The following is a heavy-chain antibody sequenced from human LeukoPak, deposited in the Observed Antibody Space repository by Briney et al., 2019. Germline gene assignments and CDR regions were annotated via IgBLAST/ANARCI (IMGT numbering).Heavy chain of an antibody. J-gene: IGHJ3*02. CDR3: ATDYSQWLGRSDAFDI. CDR2: FDPEDGET. Sequence: GASVKVSCKVSGYTLTELSMHWVRQAPGKGLEWMGGFDPEDGETIYAQKFQGRVTITADESTSTAYMELSSLRSEDTAVYYCATDYSQWLGRSDAFDIWGQGTMVTVSS. V-gene: IGHV1-24*01. D-gene: IGHD6-19*01. CDR1: GYTLTELS.